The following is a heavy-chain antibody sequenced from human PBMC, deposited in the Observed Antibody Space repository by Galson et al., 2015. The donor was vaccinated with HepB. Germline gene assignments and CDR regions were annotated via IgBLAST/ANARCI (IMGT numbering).Heavy chain of an antibody. V-gene: IGHV3-23*01. CDR2: ISGSGGST. CDR1: GFTFSSYA. D-gene: IGHD6-13*01. J-gene: IGHJ4*02. Sequence: SLRLSCAASGFTFSSYAMSWVRQAPGKGLEWVSAISGSGGSTYYADSVKGRFTISRDNSKNTLYLQMNSLRAEDTAVYYCAKTRASSSWYREYFDYWGQGTLVTVSS. CDR3: AKTRASSSWYREYFDY.